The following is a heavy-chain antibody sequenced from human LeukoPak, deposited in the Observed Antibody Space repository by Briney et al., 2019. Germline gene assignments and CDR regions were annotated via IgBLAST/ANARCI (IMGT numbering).Heavy chain of an antibody. V-gene: IGHV1-18*01. D-gene: IGHD2-2*01. CDR3: ARAPTVVVGYYYYMDV. CDR2: ISAYNGNT. CDR1: GGTFSDHA. J-gene: IGHJ6*03. Sequence: GSSVKVSCKASGGTFSDHAVSWVRQAPGQGLEWMGWISAYNGNTNYAQKLQGRVTMTTDTSTSTAYMELRSLRSDDTAVYYCARAPTVVVGYYYYMDVWGKGTTVTVSS.